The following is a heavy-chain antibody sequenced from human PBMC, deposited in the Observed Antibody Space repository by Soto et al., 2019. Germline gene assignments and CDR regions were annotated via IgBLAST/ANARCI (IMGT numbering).Heavy chain of an antibody. CDR2: IIPILGIA. Sequence: SVKVSCKASGGTFSSYTISWVRQAPGQGLEWMGRIIPILGIANYAQKFQGRVTITADKSTSTAYMELSSLRSEDTAVYYCARSLAAPVDWFDPWGQGTLVTSPQ. J-gene: IGHJ5*02. V-gene: IGHV1-69*02. D-gene: IGHD6-25*01. CDR3: ARSLAAPVDWFDP. CDR1: GGTFSSYT.